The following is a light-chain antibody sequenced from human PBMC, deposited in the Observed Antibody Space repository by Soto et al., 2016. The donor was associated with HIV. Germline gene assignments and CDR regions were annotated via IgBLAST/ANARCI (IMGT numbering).Light chain of an antibody. CDR1: QSISDW. V-gene: IGKV1-5*03. Sequence: DIQMTQSPSTLSASVGDRVTITCRASQSISDWLAWYQQKPGKAPKLLIYKASSLESGVPSRFSGSGSGTEFTLTISSLQPDDFASYYCQQFGNKPYTFGQGTKLEIK. CDR3: QQFGNKPYT. CDR2: KAS. J-gene: IGKJ2*01.